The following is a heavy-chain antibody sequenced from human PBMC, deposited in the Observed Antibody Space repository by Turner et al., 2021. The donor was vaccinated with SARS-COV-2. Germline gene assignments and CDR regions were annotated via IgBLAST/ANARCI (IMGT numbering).Heavy chain of an antibody. CDR1: GGSISRSSYY. V-gene: IGHV4-39*01. CDR3: ARLDYDSSGYYSSGFDY. Sequence: QLQLQESGPGLVKPSETLSLTCTVAGGSISRSSYYWGWIRQPPGKGLEWIGSIYYSGSTYYNPSLKSRVTISVDTSKNQFYLKLSSVTAADTAVYYCARLDYDSSGYYSSGFDYWGQGTLVTVSS. J-gene: IGHJ4*02. CDR2: IYYSGST. D-gene: IGHD3-22*01.